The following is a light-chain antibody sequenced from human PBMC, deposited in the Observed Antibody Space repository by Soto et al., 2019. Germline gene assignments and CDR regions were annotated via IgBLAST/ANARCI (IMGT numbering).Light chain of an antibody. CDR2: LNSDGSH. CDR1: SGHSSYA. J-gene: IGLJ3*02. CDR3: QTWGSGSWV. Sequence: QLVLTQSPSASASLGASVRLTCTLDSGHSSYAIAWHQQQTGEGPRFLMKLNSDGSHTKGDGIPDRFSGSSSGAERYLTISSLQSEDEADYYCQTWGSGSWVFGGGTKLTVL. V-gene: IGLV4-69*01.